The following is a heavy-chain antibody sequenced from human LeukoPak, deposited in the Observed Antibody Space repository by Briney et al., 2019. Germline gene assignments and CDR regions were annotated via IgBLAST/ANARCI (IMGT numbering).Heavy chain of an antibody. CDR3: ARDKDRKQLVKAGTFDY. V-gene: IGHV1-3*01. CDR2: INAGNGNT. D-gene: IGHD6-13*01. Sequence: PSVKVSCKASGYTFTSYAMHWVRQAPGQRLEWMGWINAGNGNTKYSQKFQGRVTITRDTSASTAYMELSSLRSEDTAVYYCARDKDRKQLVKAGTFDYWGQGTLVTVSS. CDR1: GYTFTSYA. J-gene: IGHJ4*02.